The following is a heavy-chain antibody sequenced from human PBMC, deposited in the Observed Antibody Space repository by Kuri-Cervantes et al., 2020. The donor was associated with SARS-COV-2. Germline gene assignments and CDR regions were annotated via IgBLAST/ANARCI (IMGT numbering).Heavy chain of an antibody. CDR2: IYHSGST. CDR1: GGSISSSSYY. Sequence: SETLSLTCTVSGGSISSSSYYWGWIRQPPGKGLEWIGSIYHSGSTYYNPSLKSRVTISVDTSKNQFSLKLSSVTAADTAVYYCARRGDQFDYWGQGTLVTVSS. V-gene: IGHV4-39*07. D-gene: IGHD3-16*01. J-gene: IGHJ4*02. CDR3: ARRGDQFDY.